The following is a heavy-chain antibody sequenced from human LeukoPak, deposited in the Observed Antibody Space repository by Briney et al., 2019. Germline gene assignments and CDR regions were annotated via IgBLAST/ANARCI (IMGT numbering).Heavy chain of an antibody. D-gene: IGHD7-27*01. CDR1: GFTFSSYS. CDR2: ISSSSSYI. CDR3: ARERSRDWGAFDT. J-gene: IGHJ3*02. V-gene: IGHV3-21*01. Sequence: RPGGSLRLSCAASGFTFSSYSMNWVRQAPGKGLEWVSSISSSSSYIYYADSVKGRFTISRDNAKNSLYLQMNSLRAEDTAVYYCARERSRDWGAFDTWGQGTMVTVSS.